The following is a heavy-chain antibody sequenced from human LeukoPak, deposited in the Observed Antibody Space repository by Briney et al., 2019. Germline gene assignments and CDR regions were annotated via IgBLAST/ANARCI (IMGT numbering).Heavy chain of an antibody. CDR3: AREARGTRAAFDI. J-gene: IGHJ3*02. V-gene: IGHV3-7*01. CDR1: GFTLSYYW. D-gene: IGHD1-1*01. Sequence: PGGSLRLSCAGSGFTLSYYWMSWVRQAPGKGLEGVANIQEDGSNKYYVGAVKGRFTISRDNAKNSVYLQMNSLRAEDTAVYYCAREARGTRAAFDIWGQGTVVTVS. CDR2: IQEDGSNK.